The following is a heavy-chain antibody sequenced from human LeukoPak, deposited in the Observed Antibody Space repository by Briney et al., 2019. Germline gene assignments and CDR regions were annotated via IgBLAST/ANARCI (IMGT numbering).Heavy chain of an antibody. CDR3: ASSWYFDY. Sequence: SETLSLTCTVSGGSISSSSYYWGWIRQPPGKGLEWIVSIYYSGSTYYNPSLKSRVTISVDTSKNQFSLKLSSVTAADTAVYYCASSWYFDYWGQGTLVTVSS. V-gene: IGHV4-39*01. CDR2: IYYSGST. CDR1: GGSISSSSYY. D-gene: IGHD6-13*01. J-gene: IGHJ4*02.